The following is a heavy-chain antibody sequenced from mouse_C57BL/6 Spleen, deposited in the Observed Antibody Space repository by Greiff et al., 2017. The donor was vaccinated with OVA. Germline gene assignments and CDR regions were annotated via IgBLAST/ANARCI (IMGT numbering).Heavy chain of an antibody. Sequence: EVKLVESEGGLVQPGSSLKLSCTASGFTFSDYYMAWVRQVPEKGLEWVANINYDGSSTYYLDSLKSRFIISRDNAKNILYQQTSRLKSEDTATYYCSRVGYYGSAPLFDYWGQGTTLTVSS. J-gene: IGHJ2*01. CDR1: GFTFSDYY. V-gene: IGHV5-16*01. D-gene: IGHD1-1*01. CDR3: SRVGYYGSAPLFDY. CDR2: INYDGSST.